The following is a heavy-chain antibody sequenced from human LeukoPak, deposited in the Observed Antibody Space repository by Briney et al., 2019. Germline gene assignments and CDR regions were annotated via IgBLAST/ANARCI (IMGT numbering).Heavy chain of an antibody. D-gene: IGHD3-22*01. V-gene: IGHV3-23*01. Sequence: PGGSLRLSCAASGFTFSSYAMSWVRQAPGKGLEWVSAISGSSGSTYYADSVKGRFTISRDNSKNTLYLQMNSLRAEDTAVYYCARPLDYYDSSGWSYWGQGTLVTVSS. J-gene: IGHJ4*02. CDR3: ARPLDYYDSSGWSY. CDR1: GFTFSSYA. CDR2: ISGSSGST.